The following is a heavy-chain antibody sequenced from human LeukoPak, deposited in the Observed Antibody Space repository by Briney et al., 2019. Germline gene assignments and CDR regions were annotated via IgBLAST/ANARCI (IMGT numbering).Heavy chain of an antibody. Sequence: ASVKVSCKAPGYTFTSYYMHWVRQAPGQGLEWMGIINPSGGSTSYAQKFQGRVTMTRDTSTSTVYMELSSLRSEDTAVYYCARMGRATYYYGSGSYYNDDWGQGTLVTVSS. V-gene: IGHV1-46*01. CDR1: GYTFTSYY. CDR2: INPSGGST. D-gene: IGHD3-10*01. CDR3: ARMGRATYYYGSGSYYNDD. J-gene: IGHJ4*02.